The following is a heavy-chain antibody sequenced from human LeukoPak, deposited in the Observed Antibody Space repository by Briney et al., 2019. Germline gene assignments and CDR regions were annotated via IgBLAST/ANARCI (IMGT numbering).Heavy chain of an antibody. Sequence: SETLSLTCTVSGGSISGSSYYWGWIRQPPGKGLEWIGSIYYSGSTYYNPSLKSRVTISVDTSKNQFSLKLSSVTAADTAVYYCARGVDYYGVWGQGTLVTVSS. CDR1: GGSISGSSYY. CDR3: ARGVDYYGV. CDR2: IYYSGST. J-gene: IGHJ4*02. D-gene: IGHD3-10*01. V-gene: IGHV4-39*07.